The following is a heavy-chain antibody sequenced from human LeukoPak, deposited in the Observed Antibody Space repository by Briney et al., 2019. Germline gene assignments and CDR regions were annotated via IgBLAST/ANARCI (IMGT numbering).Heavy chain of an antibody. J-gene: IGHJ4*02. Sequence: ASVTVSCQASGYIFTSYGIIWVRQAPGQGLEWMGWISAFNHDTNYTQKFQGRVTMTTDTSTSTAYMELRSLRSDDTAVYYCARASKKDRPARYWGQGTLVTVSS. V-gene: IGHV1-18*01. CDR3: ARASKKDRPARY. CDR2: ISAFNHDT. D-gene: IGHD2-2*01. CDR1: GYIFTSYG.